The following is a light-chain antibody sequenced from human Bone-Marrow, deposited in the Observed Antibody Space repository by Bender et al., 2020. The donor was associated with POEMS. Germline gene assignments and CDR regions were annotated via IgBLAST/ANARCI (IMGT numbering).Light chain of an antibody. CDR3: SSYTSSSTGV. V-gene: IGLV2-14*03. CDR2: DVS. CDR1: NSDVGGYNY. Sequence: QSALTQPASVSGSPEQSITISCTGTNSDVGGYNYVSWYQQHPGKAPKVMIYDVSNRPSGVSNRFSGSRSGNTASLTISGLQAEDEADYYCSSYTSSSTGVFGTGTKVTVL. J-gene: IGLJ1*01.